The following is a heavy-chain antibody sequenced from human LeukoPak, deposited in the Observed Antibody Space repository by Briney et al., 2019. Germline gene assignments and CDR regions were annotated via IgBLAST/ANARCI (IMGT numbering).Heavy chain of an antibody. V-gene: IGHV3-23*01. J-gene: IGHJ4*02. CDR1: GFTFSSYA. CDR3: ARASTTDYGFDY. CDR2: ISGDGGST. D-gene: IGHD1-1*01. Sequence: GGSLRLSCAASGFTFSSYAMHWVRQAPGKGLEWVSLISGDGGSTYYADSVKGRFTISRDNSKNTLYLQMNSLRAEDTAVYYCARASTTDYGFDYWGQGTLVTVSS.